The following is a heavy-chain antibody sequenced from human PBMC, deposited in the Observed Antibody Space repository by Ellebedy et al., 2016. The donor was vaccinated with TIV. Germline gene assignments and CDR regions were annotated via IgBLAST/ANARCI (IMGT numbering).Heavy chain of an antibody. J-gene: IGHJ4*02. D-gene: IGHD3-10*02. CDR2: LSSSSDYI. CDR3: ARGWDYDVFDY. V-gene: IGHV3-21*01. Sequence: GGSLRLSCAASGFTFSSYSMNWVRQAPGKGLEWVASLSSSSDYIYHADSVRGRFTISRDNSKNTLHLQMNSLRAEDTAVYYCARGWDYDVFDYWGQGTLVTVSS. CDR1: GFTFSSYS.